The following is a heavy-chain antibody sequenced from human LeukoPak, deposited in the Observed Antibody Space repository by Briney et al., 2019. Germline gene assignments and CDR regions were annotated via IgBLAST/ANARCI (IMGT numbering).Heavy chain of an antibody. CDR2: INPNSGGT. J-gene: IGHJ3*02. V-gene: IGHV1-2*02. D-gene: IGHD5-24*01. CDR3: AGDLVEMATMETFDI. CDR1: GYTFTGYY. Sequence: ASVKVSCKASGYTFTGYYMHWVRQAPGQGLEWMGWINPNSGGTNYAQKFQGRVTMTRDTSISTAYMELSRLRSDDTAVYYCAGDLVEMATMETFDIWGQGTMVTVSS.